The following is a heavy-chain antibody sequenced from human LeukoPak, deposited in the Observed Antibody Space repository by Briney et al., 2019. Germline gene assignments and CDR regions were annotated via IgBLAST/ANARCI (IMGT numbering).Heavy chain of an antibody. CDR1: GFTFSSYW. CDR3: ARDLKVPAAMVAFDI. Sequence: PGGSLRLSCAASGFTFSSYWMIWVRQAPGKGLEWVANIKQDGSEKYYVDSVKGRFTISRDNAKNSLYLQMNSLRAEDTAVYYCARDLKVPAAMVAFDIWGQGTMVTVSS. J-gene: IGHJ3*02. D-gene: IGHD2-2*01. V-gene: IGHV3-7*01. CDR2: IKQDGSEK.